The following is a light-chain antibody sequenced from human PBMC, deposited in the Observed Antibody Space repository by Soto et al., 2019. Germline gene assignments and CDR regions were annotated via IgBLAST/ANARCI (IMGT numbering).Light chain of an antibody. Sequence: QSVLTQPQSTFWTPGPRVTIPFSGNSFNIGTSSVHWFQQLPGTAPKPLISTTNQRPSGVPERFSGSKSGTSASLAISGLQSEDEADYYCAAWDDSLNGHVFGTGTKVTVL. CDR1: SFNIGTSS. J-gene: IGLJ1*01. V-gene: IGLV1-44*01. CDR2: TTN. CDR3: AAWDDSLNGHV.